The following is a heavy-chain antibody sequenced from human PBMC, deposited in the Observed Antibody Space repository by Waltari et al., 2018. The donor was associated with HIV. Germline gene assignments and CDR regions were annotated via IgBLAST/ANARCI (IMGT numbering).Heavy chain of an antibody. CDR3: ARHLQYSSGWQNWFDP. D-gene: IGHD6-19*01. CDR1: GYSFTSYW. CDR2: IYPGYSDP. J-gene: IGHJ5*02. V-gene: IGHV5-51*01. Sequence: EVQLVQSGAEVKKPGESLKISCKGSGYSFTSYWIGWVRQMPGKGPEWMGIIYPGYSDPRYSPSFQGQVTISADKSISTAYLQWSSLKASDTAMYYCARHLQYSSGWQNWFDPWGQGTLVTVSS.